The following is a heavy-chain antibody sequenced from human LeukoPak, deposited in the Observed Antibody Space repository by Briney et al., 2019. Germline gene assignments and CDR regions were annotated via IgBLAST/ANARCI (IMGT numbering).Heavy chain of an antibody. Sequence: PGGSLRLSCAASGFTFSSYWMHWVRQAPGKGLVWVSRINSDGSSTSYADSVKGRFTISRDNAKNTLYLQMNSLRAEDTAVYYCARRGITFGGVIPRRGTNWFDPWGQGTLVTVSS. CDR2: INSDGSST. J-gene: IGHJ5*02. CDR1: GFTFSSYW. V-gene: IGHV3-74*01. CDR3: ARRGITFGGVIPRRGTNWFDP. D-gene: IGHD3-16*02.